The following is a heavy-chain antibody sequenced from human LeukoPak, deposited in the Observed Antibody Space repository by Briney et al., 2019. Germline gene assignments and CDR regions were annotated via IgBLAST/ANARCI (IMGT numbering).Heavy chain of an antibody. Sequence: KPSETLSLTCTVSGGSISSGGYYWSWIRQHPGKGLEWIGYIYYSGSTYYNPSLKSRVTVSVDTSKNQFSLKLSSVTAADTAVYYCARGRGYYDSSGYNNWFDPWGQGTLVTVSS. V-gene: IGHV4-31*03. CDR2: IYYSGST. J-gene: IGHJ5*02. CDR1: GGSISSGGYY. D-gene: IGHD3-22*01. CDR3: ARGRGYYDSSGYNNWFDP.